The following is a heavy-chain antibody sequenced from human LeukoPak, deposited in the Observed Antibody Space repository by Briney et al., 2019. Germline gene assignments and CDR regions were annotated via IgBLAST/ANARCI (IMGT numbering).Heavy chain of an antibody. Sequence: PGGSLRLSCAASGFTFSSYSMNWVRQAPGKGLEWVSSISSSSSYIYYADSVKGRFTISRDNAKNSLYLQMNSLRAEDTAVYYCAKEGGGYYDSRPMYYFDYWGQGTLVTVSS. J-gene: IGHJ4*02. D-gene: IGHD3-22*01. CDR3: AKEGGGYYDSRPMYYFDY. CDR2: ISSSSSYI. CDR1: GFTFSSYS. V-gene: IGHV3-21*01.